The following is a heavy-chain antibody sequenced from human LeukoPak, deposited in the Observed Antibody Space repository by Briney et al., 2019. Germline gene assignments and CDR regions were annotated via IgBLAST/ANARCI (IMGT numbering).Heavy chain of an antibody. V-gene: IGHV1-2*02. D-gene: IGHD3-22*01. Sequence: GASVTVSCKASGYPFTGYYMHWVRQAPGQGLEWMGWINPNSGGTNYAQSFQGRVTMTRDTSISTAYMELSRLRSDDTAVYYCARVVASGYYDSSGDYPKYWYFDLWGRGTLVTVSS. CDR3: ARVVASGYYDSSGDYPKYWYFDL. J-gene: IGHJ2*01. CDR1: GYPFTGYY. CDR2: INPNSGGT.